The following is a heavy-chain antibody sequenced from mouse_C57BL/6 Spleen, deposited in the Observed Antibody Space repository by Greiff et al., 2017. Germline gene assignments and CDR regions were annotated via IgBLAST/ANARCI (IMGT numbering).Heavy chain of an antibody. CDR2: INPGSGGT. CDR1: GYAFTNYL. CDR3: ARSKTTVVYFDY. J-gene: IGHJ2*01. V-gene: IGHV1-54*01. Sequence: VQLQQSGAELVRPGTSVKVSCKASGYAFTNYLIEWVKQRPGQGLEWIGVINPGSGGTNYNEKFKGKATLTADKSSSTAYMQLSSLTSEDSAVYFCARSKTTVVYFDYWGQGTTLTVSS. D-gene: IGHD1-1*01.